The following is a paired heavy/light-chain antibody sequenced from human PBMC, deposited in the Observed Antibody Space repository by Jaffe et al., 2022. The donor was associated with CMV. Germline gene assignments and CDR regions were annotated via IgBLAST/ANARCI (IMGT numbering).Light chain of an antibody. CDR2: STS. CDR3: LLYYGGAHWV. CDR1: TGAVTSGYY. J-gene: IGLJ3*02. V-gene: IGLV7-43*01. Sequence: QTVVTQEPSLTVSPGGTVTLTCASSTGAVTSGYYPNWFQQKPGQAPRALIYSTSNKHSWTPARFSGSLLGGKAALTLSGVQPEDEAEYYCLLYYGGAHWVFGGGTKLTVL.
Heavy chain of an antibody. CDR2: ISSSSSTI. V-gene: IGHV3-48*02. J-gene: IGHJ6*02. D-gene: IGHD1-26*01. CDR3: ARDIWCGSYRYSGSYSCYYGMDV. CDR1: GFTFSSYS. Sequence: EVQLVESGGGLVQPGGSLRLSCAASGFTFSSYSMNWVRQAPGKGLEWVSYISSSSSTIYYADSVKGRFTISRDNAKNSLYLQMNSLRDEDTAVYYCARDIWCGSYRYSGSYSCYYGMDVWGQGTTVTVSS.